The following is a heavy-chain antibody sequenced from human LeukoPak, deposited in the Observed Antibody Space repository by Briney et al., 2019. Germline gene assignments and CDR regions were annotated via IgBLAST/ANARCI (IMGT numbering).Heavy chain of an antibody. CDR2: INAGNGNT. D-gene: IGHD1-14*01. V-gene: IGHV1-3*01. Sequence: ASVKVSCTASGYTFTSYGISWVRQAPGQRLEWMGWINAGNGNTKYSQKFQGRVTITRDTSASTAYMDLSSLRSEDAAIYYCARHPLTAWGSSYCFDYWGQGTLVTVSS. CDR3: ARHPLTAWGSSYCFDY. CDR1: GYTFTSYG. J-gene: IGHJ4*02.